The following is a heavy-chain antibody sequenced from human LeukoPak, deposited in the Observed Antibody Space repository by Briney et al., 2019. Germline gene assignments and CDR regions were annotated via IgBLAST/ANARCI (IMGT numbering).Heavy chain of an antibody. J-gene: IGHJ4*02. D-gene: IGHD6-6*01. V-gene: IGHV4-61*02. CDR1: GGSISSSSYY. Sequence: SETLSLTCTVSGGSISSSSYYWNWIRQPAGKGLEWIGRIYTSESTNYNPSLKSRVTMSVDTSKNQFSLKLSSVTAADTAVYYCAGGASIAARPFDYWGQGTLVTVSS. CDR3: AGGASIAARPFDY. CDR2: IYTSEST.